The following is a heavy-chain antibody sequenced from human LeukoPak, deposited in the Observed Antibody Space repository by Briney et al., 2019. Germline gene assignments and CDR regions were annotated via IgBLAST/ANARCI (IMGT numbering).Heavy chain of an antibody. CDR2: ISYDGSNK. CDR3: ARDCSTSCYGPDY. Sequence: GGSLRLSCAASGFTFSSYAMHWVRQAPGKGLEWVAVISYDGSNKYYADSVKGRFTISRDNSKNTLYLQMNSLRAEDTAVYYCARDCSTSCYGPDYWGQGTLVTVSS. J-gene: IGHJ4*02. D-gene: IGHD2-2*01. V-gene: IGHV3-30-3*01. CDR1: GFTFSSYA.